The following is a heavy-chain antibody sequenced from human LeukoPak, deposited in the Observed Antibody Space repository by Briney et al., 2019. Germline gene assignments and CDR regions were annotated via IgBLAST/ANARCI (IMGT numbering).Heavy chain of an antibody. CDR2: ISGSGGST. J-gene: IGHJ6*03. CDR1: GFTFSSYA. Sequence: GGSVTLSCAASGFTFSSYAMSWVRQPPGKGLEGVSAISGSGGSTYYADSVKGRFTISRDNSKDTLYLQMNSLRAEDTAVYYCAKAYSGYEYYYYYMDVWGKGTTVTVSS. CDR3: AKAYSGYEYYYYYMDV. V-gene: IGHV3-23*01. D-gene: IGHD5-12*01.